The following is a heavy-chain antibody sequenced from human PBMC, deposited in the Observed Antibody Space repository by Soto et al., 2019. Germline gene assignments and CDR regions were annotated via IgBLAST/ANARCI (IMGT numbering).Heavy chain of an antibody. CDR3: ARGFSAGKGSTPDF. J-gene: IGHJ4*02. V-gene: IGHV3-23*01. Sequence: RLSCAASGFTFSSFAMSWVRQAPGKGLDWVSAISGSGGSTYSADSVKGRFTISRDNSKNTLYLQMSSLRAEDTAVYYCARGFSAGKGSTPDFWGQGPLVTVSS. CDR1: GFTFSSFA. D-gene: IGHD6-13*01. CDR2: ISGSGGST.